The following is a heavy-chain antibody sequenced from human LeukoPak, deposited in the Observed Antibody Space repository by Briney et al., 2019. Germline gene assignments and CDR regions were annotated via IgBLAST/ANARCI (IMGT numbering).Heavy chain of an antibody. V-gene: IGHV1-69*13. CDR1: GGTFSSYA. Sequence: SVTVSCKASGGTFSSYAISWVRQAPGQGLEWMGGIIPIFGTANYAQKFQGRVTITADESTSTAYMELSSLRSEDTAVYYCARVDSMGYSSSWYGPFDYWGQGTLVTVSS. D-gene: IGHD6-13*01. CDR3: ARVDSMGYSSSWYGPFDY. J-gene: IGHJ4*02. CDR2: IIPIFGTA.